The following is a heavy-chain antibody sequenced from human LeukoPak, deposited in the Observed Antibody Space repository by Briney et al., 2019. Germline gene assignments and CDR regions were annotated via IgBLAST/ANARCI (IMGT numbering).Heavy chain of an antibody. V-gene: IGHV3-48*01. D-gene: IGHD5-18*01. Sequence: PGGSLRLSCEASGFAFSSYSMNWVRQAPGKGLEWISYISTSTTTIYYANSVKGRFTISRDNAKNSLYLQMNSLRAEDTAVYYCARFSRGYSYGPTNWFDPWGQGTLVTVSS. CDR1: GFAFSSYS. CDR2: ISTSTTTI. J-gene: IGHJ5*02. CDR3: ARFSRGYSYGPTNWFDP.